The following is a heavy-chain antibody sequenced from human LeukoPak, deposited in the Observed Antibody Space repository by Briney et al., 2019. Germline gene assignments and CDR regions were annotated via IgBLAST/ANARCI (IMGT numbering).Heavy chain of an antibody. J-gene: IGHJ4*02. CDR1: GFTFSSYE. CDR2: ISATGNTT. V-gene: IGHV3-48*03. D-gene: IGHD5-18*01. Sequence: SGRSLRLSCAASGFTFSSYEMNWVRQAPGKGLEWVSYISATGNTTFYADSVKGRFTVSRDNAKNSLYLQMSSLRAEDTAVYYCARDDNLIHVRAVVDYWGQGSLVTVSS. CDR3: ARDDNLIHVRAVVDY.